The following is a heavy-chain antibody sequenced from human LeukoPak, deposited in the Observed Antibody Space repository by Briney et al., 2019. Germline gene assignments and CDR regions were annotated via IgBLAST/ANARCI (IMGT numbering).Heavy chain of an antibody. V-gene: IGHV4-31*03. D-gene: IGHD3-22*01. CDR2: IFYSGST. Sequence: SETLSLTCTVSGGSISRGGYYWRWIRQHPGKGLEWIGYIFYSGSTHYNPSLKSRVTISVDPSKNQFSLKLSSVTAADTAVYYCARALYYSSGYFFFDYWGQGILVTVSS. J-gene: IGHJ4*02. CDR1: GGSISRGGYY. CDR3: ARALYYSSGYFFFDY.